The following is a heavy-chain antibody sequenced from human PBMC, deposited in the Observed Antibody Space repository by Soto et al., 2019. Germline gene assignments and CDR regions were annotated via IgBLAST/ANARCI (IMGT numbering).Heavy chain of an antibody. Sequence: GGSLRLSCAASGFTFSSYGMHWVRQAPGKGLEWVAVISYDGGNEYYADSVKGRFTISRDNSKNTLYLQMNTLRAEDTAVYYCARDINYYDSGGYSERFDYWGQGTLVTVSS. V-gene: IGHV3-30*03. CDR1: GFTFSSYG. CDR3: ARDINYYDSGGYSERFDY. D-gene: IGHD3-22*01. J-gene: IGHJ4*02. CDR2: ISYDGGNE.